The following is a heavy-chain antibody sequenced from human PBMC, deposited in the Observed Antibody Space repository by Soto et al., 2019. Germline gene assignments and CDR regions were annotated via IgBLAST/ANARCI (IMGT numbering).Heavy chain of an antibody. J-gene: IGHJ6*02. CDR2: ISAYNGNT. CDR1: GYTFTSYG. CDR3: ARVVVVPAAIKDYYYGMDV. V-gene: IGHV1-18*01. Sequence: PGESLKISCKGSGYTFTSYGISWVRQAPGQGLEWMGWISAYNGNTNYAQKLQGRVTMTTDTSTSTAYMELRSLRSDDTAVYYCARVVVVPAAIKDYYYGMDVWGQGTTVTVSS. D-gene: IGHD2-2*01.